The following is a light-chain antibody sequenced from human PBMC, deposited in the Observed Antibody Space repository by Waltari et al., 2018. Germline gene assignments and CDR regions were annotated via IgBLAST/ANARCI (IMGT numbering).Light chain of an antibody. CDR2: EAS. CDR1: HSISTW. J-gene: IGKJ3*01. V-gene: IGKV1-5*03. Sequence: DIQMTHSPSTLSASVGDRVTITCRASHSISTWLAWYQQKPGKAPTLQIYEASSLENGVPSRFSGSGSGTEVTLTISSMQTDDLGTYYCQQFNTYPIPFGRGTKVVIK. CDR3: QQFNTYPIP.